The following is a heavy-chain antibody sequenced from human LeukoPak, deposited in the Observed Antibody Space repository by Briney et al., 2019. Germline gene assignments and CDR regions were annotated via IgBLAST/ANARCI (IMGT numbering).Heavy chain of an antibody. Sequence: SETLSLTCTVSGYSISSGYYWGWIRQPPGKGLEWIGSIYHSGSTYYNPSLKSRVTISVDTSKNQFSLKLSSVTAADTAVYYCARAELRGFDYWGQGTLVTVSS. CDR3: ARAELRGFDY. D-gene: IGHD1-26*01. CDR1: GYSISSGYY. J-gene: IGHJ4*02. CDR2: IYHSGST. V-gene: IGHV4-38-2*02.